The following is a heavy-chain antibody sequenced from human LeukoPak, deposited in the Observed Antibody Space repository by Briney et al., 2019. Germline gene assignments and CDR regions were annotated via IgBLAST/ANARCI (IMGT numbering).Heavy chain of an antibody. CDR2: ISSSSSTI. V-gene: IGHV3-48*04. CDR3: ARVARGVDY. J-gene: IGHJ4*02. Sequence: GGSLRPSCAASGFTFSSYSMDWVRQAPGKGLEWVSYISSSSSTIYYADSVKGRFTISRDNAKNSLYLQMNSLRAEDTAVYYCARVARGVDYWGQGTLVTVSS. CDR1: GFTFSSYS.